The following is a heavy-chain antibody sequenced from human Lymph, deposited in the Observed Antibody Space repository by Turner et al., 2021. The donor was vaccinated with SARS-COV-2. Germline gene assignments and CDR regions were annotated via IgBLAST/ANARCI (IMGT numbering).Heavy chain of an antibody. CDR2: IIPILGIA. CDR1: GGTFSTYV. Sequence: QVPLVQSGAEVKNPGSSVKFSCKASGGTFSTYVISWVRQAPGQGLEWMGGIIPILGIANYAQKLQGRVTITADKSTSTAYMELSSLRSEDTAVYHCARRHSGNYDAFDIWGQGTMVTVSS. J-gene: IGHJ3*02. D-gene: IGHD1-26*01. V-gene: IGHV1-69*10. CDR3: ARRHSGNYDAFDI.